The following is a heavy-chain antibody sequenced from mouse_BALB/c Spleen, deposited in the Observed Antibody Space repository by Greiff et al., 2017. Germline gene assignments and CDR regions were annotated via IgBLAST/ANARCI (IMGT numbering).Heavy chain of an antibody. CDR2: IYPGDGDT. J-gene: IGHJ4*01. CDR3: ARGRYAMDY. V-gene: IGHV1-80*01. CDR1: GYAFSSYW. Sequence: QVQLKESGAELVRPGSSVKISCKASGYAFSSYWMNWVKQRPGQGLEWIGQIYPGDGDTNYNGKFKGKATLTADKSSSTAYMQLSSLTSEDSAVYFCARGRYAMDYWGQGTSVTVSS. D-gene: IGHD1-1*01.